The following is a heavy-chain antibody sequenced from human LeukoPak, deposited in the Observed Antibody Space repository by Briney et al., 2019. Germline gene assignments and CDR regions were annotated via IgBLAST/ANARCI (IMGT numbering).Heavy chain of an antibody. Sequence: GGSLRLSCAASGFTFIDHSMNWVRQAPGKGLEWVSYISSGSSIIYYADSVKGRFTVSRDNARNSLYLQMNTLTGEDTAVYYCARSFTSGWSRAFDIWGQGTMVAVSS. J-gene: IGHJ3*02. CDR2: ISSGSSII. V-gene: IGHV3-48*04. D-gene: IGHD6-19*01. CDR3: ARSFTSGWSRAFDI. CDR1: GFTFIDHS.